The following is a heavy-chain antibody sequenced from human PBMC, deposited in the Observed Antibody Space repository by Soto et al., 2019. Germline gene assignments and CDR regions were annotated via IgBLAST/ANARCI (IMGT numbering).Heavy chain of an antibody. CDR2: TSTYNGNT. J-gene: IGHJ6*02. CDR3: ARGLGTNGLDV. V-gene: IGHV1-18*04. D-gene: IGHD7-27*01. CDR1: GYRFTTYG. Sequence: QVQLLQSGAEVKKPGASVKVSCKASGYRFTTYGITWVRLAPGQGLEWLGGTSTYNGNTDYAQNLQDRVTMTTETSTSTAYMEVTSLTSDDPAVYYCARGLGTNGLDVWGQGTTVTVSS.